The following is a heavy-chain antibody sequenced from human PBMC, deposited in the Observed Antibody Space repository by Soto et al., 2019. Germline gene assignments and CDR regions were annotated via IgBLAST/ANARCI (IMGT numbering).Heavy chain of an antibody. D-gene: IGHD3-10*01. CDR1: GFTFSSYW. V-gene: IGHV3-7*04. CDR2: IKQDGSEK. Sequence: GGSLRLSCAASGFTFSSYWMSWVRQAPGKGLEWVANIKQDGSEKYYVDSVKGRFTISRDNAKNSLYLQMNSLRAEDTAVYYCAGGDSGITMAPFDYWGQGTLVTVSS. J-gene: IGHJ4*02. CDR3: AGGDSGITMAPFDY.